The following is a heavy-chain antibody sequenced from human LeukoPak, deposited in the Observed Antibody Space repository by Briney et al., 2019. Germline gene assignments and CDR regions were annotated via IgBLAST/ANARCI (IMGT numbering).Heavy chain of an antibody. CDR2: IYWDDDK. V-gene: IGHV2-5*02. J-gene: IGHJ3*02. Sequence: SGPTLVNPTQTLTLTCTFSGFSLSTSGVGVGWIRQPPGKALEWLAHIYWDDDKRYSPSLKSRLTITKDTSKNQVVLTMTNMDPLDTATYYCAHRRYYYDSSGPESFYIRGQRTMVTVSS. CDR3: AHRRYYYDSSGPESFYI. CDR1: GFSLSTSGVG. D-gene: IGHD3-22*01.